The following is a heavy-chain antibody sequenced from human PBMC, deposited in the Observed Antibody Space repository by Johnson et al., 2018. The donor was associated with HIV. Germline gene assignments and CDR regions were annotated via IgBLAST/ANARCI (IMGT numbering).Heavy chain of an antibody. CDR2: ISYDGSNK. J-gene: IGHJ3*02. CDR1: GFTFRTYA. CDR3: AKPPSLPGYSSSCTLWAFDI. Sequence: QVQLVESGGGVVQPGRSLRLSCAASGFTFRTYAMHWVRQAPGNGLEWVAVISYDGSNKYYADSVKGRFTISRDNSKNTLYLQMNSLRAEDTAVYYCAKPPSLPGYSSSCTLWAFDIWGQGTMVTVSS. V-gene: IGHV3-30*04. D-gene: IGHD6-13*01.